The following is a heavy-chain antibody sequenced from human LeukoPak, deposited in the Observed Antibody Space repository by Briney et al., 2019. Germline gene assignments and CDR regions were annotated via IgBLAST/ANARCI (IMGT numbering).Heavy chain of an antibody. CDR3: AKAVSGTNTPFDF. Sequence: PGGSLRLSCAASGFTFSSYAMNWVRQAPGKGLEWVSVFSATGSSTYYADSVKGRFTISRDNSKNTLYLQMNSLRAEDTAVYYCAKAVSGTNTPFDFWGQGTLVTVSS. J-gene: IGHJ4*02. CDR2: FSATGSST. D-gene: IGHD6-19*01. CDR1: GFTFSSYA. V-gene: IGHV3-23*01.